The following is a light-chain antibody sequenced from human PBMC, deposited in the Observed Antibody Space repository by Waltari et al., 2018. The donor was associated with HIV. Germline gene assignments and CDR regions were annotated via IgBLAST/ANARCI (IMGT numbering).Light chain of an antibody. CDR2: EVS. V-gene: IGLV2-23*02. Sequence: QSALTQSASVSGSPGQSIPISCTGTSSDVGGYNLVSWYQQHQGKAPKLMIYEVSKRPAGVANRFSGSKSANTASLTISGLQAEDEADYYCCAYAGSTTYVIFGGGTKLTVL. J-gene: IGLJ2*01. CDR3: CAYAGSTTYVI. CDR1: SSDVGGYNL.